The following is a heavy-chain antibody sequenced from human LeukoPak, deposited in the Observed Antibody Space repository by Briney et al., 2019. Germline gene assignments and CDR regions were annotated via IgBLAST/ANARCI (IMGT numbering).Heavy chain of an antibody. CDR2: IYHSGST. CDR3: ARHRRYCSGGSCYLYDY. D-gene: IGHD2-15*01. J-gene: IGHJ4*02. Sequence: SETLSLTCAVSGYSISSGYYWGWIRQPPGKGLEWIGSIYHSGSTYYNPSLKSRVTISVDTSKNQFSLKLSSVTAADTAVYYCARHRRYCSGGSCYLYDYWGQGTLVTVSS. CDR1: GYSISSGYY. V-gene: IGHV4-38-2*01.